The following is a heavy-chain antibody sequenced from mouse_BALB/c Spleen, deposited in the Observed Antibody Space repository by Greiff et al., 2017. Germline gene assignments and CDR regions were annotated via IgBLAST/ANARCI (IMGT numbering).Heavy chain of an antibody. CDR2: ISYSGST. J-gene: IGHJ3*01. CDR3: ARGAYYGNPAWFAY. CDR1: GYSITSDYA. Sequence: DVQLVESGPGLVKPSQSLSLTCTVTGYSITSDYAWNWIRQFPGNKLEWMGYISYSGSTSYNPSLKSRISITRDTSKNQFFLQLNSVTTEDTATYYCARGAYYGNPAWFAYWGQGTLVTVSA. D-gene: IGHD2-10*01. V-gene: IGHV3-2*02.